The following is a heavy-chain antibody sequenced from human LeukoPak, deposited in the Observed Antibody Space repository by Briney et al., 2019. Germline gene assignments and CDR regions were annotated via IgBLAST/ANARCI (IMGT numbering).Heavy chain of an antibody. J-gene: IGHJ5*02. V-gene: IGHV5-51*01. CDR3: ARKSGQYQPDEVWFDP. CDR1: GYRFTSYW. D-gene: IGHD2-2*01. CDR2: IYPGDSDT. Sequence: GESLKISCKGSGYRFTSYWIGWVRQMPGKGLEWMGIIYPGDSDTRYSPSFQGQVTISADKSISTAYLQWSSLKASDTAMYYCARKSGQYQPDEVWFDPWGQGTLVTVSS.